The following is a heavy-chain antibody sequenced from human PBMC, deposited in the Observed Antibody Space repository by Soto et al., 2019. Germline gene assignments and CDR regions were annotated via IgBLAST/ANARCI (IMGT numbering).Heavy chain of an antibody. D-gene: IGHD3-10*01. CDR2: MDYSGDT. J-gene: IGHJ4*02. V-gene: IGHV4-39*01. CDR3: ATRPTLYASESSRFDI. Sequence: ETLSLTCRVYGDSISNSGNYWGWIRGPPGKGLEWIGTMDYSGDTSYNPSLRSRVTISADTSKNQFSLRLSSVSVADTAVYYCATRPTLYASESSRFDIWGQGALVTVYS. CDR1: GDSISNSGNY.